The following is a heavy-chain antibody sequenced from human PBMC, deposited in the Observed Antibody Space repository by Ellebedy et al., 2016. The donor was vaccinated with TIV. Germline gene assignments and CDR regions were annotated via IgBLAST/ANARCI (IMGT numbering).Heavy chain of an antibody. D-gene: IGHD6-19*01. CDR2: SNAGNGNT. Sequence: ASVKVSCKASAYTFTSYAMHWVRQAPGQRLEWMGWSNAGNGNTKYSQKFQGRVTITRDTSASTAYMELSSLRSEDTAVYYCVRDGGWFDYWGQGTLVTVPS. J-gene: IGHJ4*02. CDR3: VRDGGWFDY. V-gene: IGHV1-3*01. CDR1: AYTFTSYA.